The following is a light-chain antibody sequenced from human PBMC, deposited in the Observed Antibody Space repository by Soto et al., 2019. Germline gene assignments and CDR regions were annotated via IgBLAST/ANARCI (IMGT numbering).Light chain of an antibody. CDR1: SSNIGAYHD. Sequence: QSVLTQPPSMSGAPGQRVTISCTGSSSNIGAYHDTHWYQQLPGAAPKLLIYGNTNRPSGVPDRFSGSRAGTSASLAISGLQPDDEAIYYCQSYDTSLTAVVFGGGTKLTVL. V-gene: IGLV1-40*01. CDR2: GNT. CDR3: QSYDTSLTAVV. J-gene: IGLJ3*02.